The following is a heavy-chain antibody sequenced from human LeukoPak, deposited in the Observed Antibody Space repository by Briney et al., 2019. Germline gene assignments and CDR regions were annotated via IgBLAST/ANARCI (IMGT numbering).Heavy chain of an antibody. Sequence: ASVKVSCKASGYTFTSYDINWVRQATGQGLEWMGWMNPNSGNTGYAQKFQGRVTMTRDTSTSTVYMELSSLRSEDTAVYYCVRGIGSSLAYGMDVWGQGTTVTVSS. D-gene: IGHD1-26*01. CDR3: VRGIGSSLAYGMDV. CDR1: GYTFTSYD. CDR2: MNPNSGNT. J-gene: IGHJ6*02. V-gene: IGHV1-8*01.